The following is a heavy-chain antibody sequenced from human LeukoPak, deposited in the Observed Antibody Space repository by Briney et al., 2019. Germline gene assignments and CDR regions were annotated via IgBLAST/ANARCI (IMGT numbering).Heavy chain of an antibody. CDR3: AKATLRTTVVKGVLDY. D-gene: IGHD4-23*01. J-gene: IGHJ4*02. CDR2: ISGSGGST. Sequence: PGGSLRLSCAASGFTFSSYGMHWVRQAPGKGLEWVSAISGSGGSTYYADSVKGRFTISRDNSKNTLYLQMNSLRAEDTAVYYCAKATLRTTVVKGVLDYWGQGTLVTVSS. V-gene: IGHV3-23*01. CDR1: GFTFSSYG.